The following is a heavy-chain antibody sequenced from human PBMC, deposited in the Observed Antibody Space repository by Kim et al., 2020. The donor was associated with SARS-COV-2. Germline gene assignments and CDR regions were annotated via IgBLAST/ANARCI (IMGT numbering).Heavy chain of an antibody. V-gene: IGHV3-30*03. J-gene: IGHJ5*02. D-gene: IGHD5-18*01. Sequence: GGSLRLSCAASGFTFSSYGMHWVRQAPGKGLEWVAVISYDGSNKYYADSVKGRFTISRDNSKNTLYLQMNSLRAEDTAVYYCASELLGYPNCFDPWGQGT. CDR2: ISYDGSNK. CDR3: ASELLGYPNCFDP. CDR1: GFTFSSYG.